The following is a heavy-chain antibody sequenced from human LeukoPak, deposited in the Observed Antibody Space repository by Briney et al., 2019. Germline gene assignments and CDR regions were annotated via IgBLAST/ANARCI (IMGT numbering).Heavy chain of an antibody. CDR1: GFTFSSYG. CDR2: ISGNGGST. J-gene: IGHJ4*02. V-gene: IGHV3-23*01. CDR3: AKDRYYYDSSGYDY. Sequence: PGGSLRLSCAASGFTFSSYGIHWVRQAPGKGLEWVSAISGNGGSTYYADSVKGRFTISRDNSKNTLYLQMNSLRAEDTAVYYCAKDRYYYDSSGYDYWGQGTLVTVSS. D-gene: IGHD3-22*01.